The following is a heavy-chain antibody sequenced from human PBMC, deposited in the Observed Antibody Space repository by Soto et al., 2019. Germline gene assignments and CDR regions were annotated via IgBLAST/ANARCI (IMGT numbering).Heavy chain of an antibody. D-gene: IGHD7-27*01. Sequence: PGGSLRLSCAASGFTFSNAWMHWVRQAPGKGLEYVSAISSNGGSTYYAGSVKGRFTISRDNSKNTLYLQMSSLRAEDTAVYYCVKGAGDPYYYYYGMDVWGQGTTVTVSS. J-gene: IGHJ6*02. CDR1: GFTFSNAW. CDR3: VKGAGDPYYYYYGMDV. V-gene: IGHV3-64D*08. CDR2: ISSNGGST.